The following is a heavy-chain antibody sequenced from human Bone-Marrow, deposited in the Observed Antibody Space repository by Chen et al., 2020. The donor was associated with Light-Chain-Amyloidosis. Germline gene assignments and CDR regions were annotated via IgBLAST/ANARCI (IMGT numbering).Heavy chain of an antibody. D-gene: IGHD5-12*01. CDR1: VHPFPNYW. CDR2: IYPDDSDA. Sequence: EVQLEQSGPVVKNPGEPLKISCKCTVHPFPNYWSGWVRQMPGKGLEWMGVIYPDDSDARYSPSFEGQVTISADKSITTAYLQWRSLKASDTAMYYCARRGDGYNFDYWGQGTLVTVSS. J-gene: IGHJ4*02. V-gene: IGHV5-51*01. CDR3: ARRGDGYNFDY.